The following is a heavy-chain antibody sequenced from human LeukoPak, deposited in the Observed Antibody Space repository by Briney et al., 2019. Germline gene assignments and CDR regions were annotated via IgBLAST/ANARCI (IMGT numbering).Heavy chain of an antibody. D-gene: IGHD3-10*01. Sequence: GGSLRLSCAASGFTFSSYAMSWVRQAPGKGLDCISGFSGSGGSTYYAVSVKGRFTISRDNSKNTLYLQMNSLRAEDTAVYYCARNMGSGSYYNFGWFDPWGQGTLVTVSS. J-gene: IGHJ5*02. CDR1: GFTFSSYA. V-gene: IGHV3-23*01. CDR2: FSGSGGST. CDR3: ARNMGSGSYYNFGWFDP.